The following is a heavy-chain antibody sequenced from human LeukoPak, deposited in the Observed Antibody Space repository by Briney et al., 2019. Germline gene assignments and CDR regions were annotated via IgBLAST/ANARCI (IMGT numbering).Heavy chain of an antibody. D-gene: IGHD4-17*01. J-gene: IGHJ4*02. Sequence: QPGGSLRLSCAASGFTFSSYAMSWVRQAPGKGLEWVSAISGSGGSTYSADSVKGRFTISRDNSKNTLYLQMNSLRAEDTGVYFCAKGFYGDYGFDYWGQGTLVSVFS. CDR3: AKGFYGDYGFDY. V-gene: IGHV3-23*01. CDR1: GFTFSSYA. CDR2: ISGSGGST.